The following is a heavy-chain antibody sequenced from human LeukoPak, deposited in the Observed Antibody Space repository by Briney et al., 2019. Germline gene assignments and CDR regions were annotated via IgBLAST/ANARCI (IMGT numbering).Heavy chain of an antibody. Sequence: GGSLRLSCAASGFSVSNYYMSWVRQPPGKGLEWVSVMYTGGGRYYGDSVKGRFTISRDNSKSTVYLQMNSLRAEDTALYYCAKGQMATILGFDSWGQGALVTVSS. CDR2: MYTGGGR. CDR1: GFSVSNYY. CDR3: AKGQMATILGFDS. D-gene: IGHD5-24*01. J-gene: IGHJ4*02. V-gene: IGHV3-53*01.